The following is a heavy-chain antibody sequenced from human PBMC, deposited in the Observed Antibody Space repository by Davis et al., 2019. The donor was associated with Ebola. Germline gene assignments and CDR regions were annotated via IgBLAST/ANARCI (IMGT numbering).Heavy chain of an antibody. CDR3: ARTAVSGIGFDS. CDR2: MHPNSPNT. J-gene: IGHJ5*01. D-gene: IGHD6-19*01. V-gene: IGHV1-8*01. CDR1: GYTFTSYN. Sequence: ASVKVSCKTSGYTFTSYNINWVRQAPGQGLEWMGWMHPNSPNTGYAQKFQGRVTMTRDTSIRTAYMELSGLTSEDTAVYYCARTAVSGIGFDSWGQGTLVTVSS.